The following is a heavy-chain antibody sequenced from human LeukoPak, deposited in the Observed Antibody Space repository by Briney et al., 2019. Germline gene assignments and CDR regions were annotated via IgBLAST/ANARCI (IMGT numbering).Heavy chain of an antibody. CDR3: AKNSLWDYYDSSGYYPSFDY. Sequence: GGSLRLSCAASGFTFSSYAMSWVRQAPGKGLEWVSAISGSGGSTYYADSVKGRFTISRDNSKNTLYLQMNSLRAEDTAVYYCAKNSLWDYYDSSGYYPSFDYWGQGTLVTVSS. CDR1: GFTFSSYA. J-gene: IGHJ4*02. D-gene: IGHD3-22*01. CDR2: ISGSGGST. V-gene: IGHV3-23*01.